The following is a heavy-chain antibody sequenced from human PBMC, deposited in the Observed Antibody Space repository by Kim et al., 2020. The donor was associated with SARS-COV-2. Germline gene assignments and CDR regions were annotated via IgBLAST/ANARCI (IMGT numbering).Heavy chain of an antibody. D-gene: IGHD6-13*01. CDR3: ARGLGSSWYWLDP. Sequence: SETLSLTCTVSGGSVSSGSYYWSWIRQPPGKGLEWIGYIYYSGSTNYNPSLKSRVTISVDTSKNQFSLKLSSVTAADTAVYYCARGLGSSWYWLDPWGQGTLVTVSS. CDR2: IYYSGST. CDR1: GGSVSSGSYY. J-gene: IGHJ5*02. V-gene: IGHV4-61*01.